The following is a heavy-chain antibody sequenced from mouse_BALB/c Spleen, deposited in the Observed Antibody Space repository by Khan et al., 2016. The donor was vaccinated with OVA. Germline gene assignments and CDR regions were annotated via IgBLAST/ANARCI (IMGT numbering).Heavy chain of an antibody. D-gene: IGHD1-1*01. CDR3: ARVYGGDFDY. V-gene: IGHV3-2*02. J-gene: IGHJ2*01. Sequence: EVQLVESGPGLVKPSQSLSLTCTVTGYSITSDYAWNWIRQFPGNKLEWMGFISYRGTTNYNPSLKSRISITLDTSKNQFFLQLNSVTTEDTATYYCARVYGGDFDYWGQGTTLTVSS. CDR2: ISYRGTT. CDR1: GYSITSDYA.